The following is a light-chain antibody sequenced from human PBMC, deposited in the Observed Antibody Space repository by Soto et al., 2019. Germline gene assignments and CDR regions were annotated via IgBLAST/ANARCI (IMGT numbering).Light chain of an antibody. J-gene: IGLJ3*02. CDR1: SSDVGSHNF. V-gene: IGLV2-23*02. CDR3: CSYAGSTTWV. Sequence: QSALTQPASVSGSAGQSITISCTGTSSDVGSHNFVSWYQQRPGKAPKLMIFEVTKRPSGVSNRFSASKSGNTASLTISGVQPEDEADYYCCSYAGSTTWVFGGGTKLTVL. CDR2: EVT.